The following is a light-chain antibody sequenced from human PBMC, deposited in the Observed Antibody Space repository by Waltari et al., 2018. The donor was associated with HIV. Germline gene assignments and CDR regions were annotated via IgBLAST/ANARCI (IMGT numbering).Light chain of an antibody. CDR3: QTWGTGGV. CDR1: SGHSSYA. V-gene: IGLV4-69*01. CDR2: LNSDGSH. J-gene: IGLJ3*02. Sequence: QVVLTQSPSASAPLGTSVNLTCTLNSGHSSYAIAWHQQQPEKGPRYLMKLNSDGSHRKGDGIPDRFSGSSSGSKRYLSISSLPSEDEADYYCQTWGTGGVFGGGTKLTVL.